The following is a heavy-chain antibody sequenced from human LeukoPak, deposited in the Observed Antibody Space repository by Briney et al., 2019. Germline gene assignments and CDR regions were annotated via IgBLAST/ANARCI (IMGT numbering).Heavy chain of an antibody. J-gene: IGHJ4*02. Sequence: SETLSLTCAVYGGSFSGYYWSWIRQPPGKGLEWIGEINHSGSTNYNPSLKSRVTISVDTSKNQFYLKLSSVTAADTAVYYCARSGSGMGFTFGGVINYWGQGTLVTVSS. D-gene: IGHD3-16*01. V-gene: IGHV4-34*01. CDR2: INHSGST. CDR3: ARSGSGMGFTFGGVINY. CDR1: GGSFSGYY.